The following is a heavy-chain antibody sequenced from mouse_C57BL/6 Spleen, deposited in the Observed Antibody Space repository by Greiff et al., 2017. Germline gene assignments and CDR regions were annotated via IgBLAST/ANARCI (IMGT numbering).Heavy chain of an antibody. V-gene: IGHV1-7*01. J-gene: IGHJ2*01. Sequence: QVHVKQSGAELAKPGASVKLSCKASGYTFTSYWMHWVKQRPGQGLEWIGYINPSSGYTKYNQKFKDKATLTADKSSSTAYMQLSSLTYEDSAVYYCALWLRRDYFDYWGQGTTLTVSS. CDR1: GYTFTSYW. CDR2: INPSSGYT. D-gene: IGHD2-2*01. CDR3: ALWLRRDYFDY.